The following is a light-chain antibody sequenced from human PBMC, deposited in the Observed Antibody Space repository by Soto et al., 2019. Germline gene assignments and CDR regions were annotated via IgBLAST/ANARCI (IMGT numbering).Light chain of an antibody. Sequence: QPVLTQSPSASASLGASVKLTCTLSSGHSDYAIAWHQQQPEKGPRYLMKVNTDGSHSKGDGIPERFSGSSSGAERFLTISRLQSDDEADYYCQTWGTGIVVFGGGTKLTVL. J-gene: IGLJ2*01. V-gene: IGLV4-69*01. CDR1: SGHSDYA. CDR3: QTWGTGIVV. CDR2: VNTDGSH.